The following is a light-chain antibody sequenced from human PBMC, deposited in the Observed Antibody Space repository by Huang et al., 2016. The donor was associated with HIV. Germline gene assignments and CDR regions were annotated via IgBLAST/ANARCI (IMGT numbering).Light chain of an antibody. V-gene: IGKV3D-15*01. CDR2: GAS. CDR1: QGVSNN. Sequence: EIVMTQSPATLSVSPGERATLSCRASQGVSNNIAWYQQKPGQSPRLLIHGASTRATGIAAKFSVRGSGTDVTLTITSRQPEDSAVYYCQHYNNWPPWTFGPGTQVEI. J-gene: IGKJ1*01. CDR3: QHYNNWPPWT.